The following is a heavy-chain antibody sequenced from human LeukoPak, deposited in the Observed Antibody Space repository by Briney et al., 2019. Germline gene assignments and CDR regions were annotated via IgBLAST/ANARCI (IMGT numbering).Heavy chain of an antibody. D-gene: IGHD5-18*01. CDR3: ARALGYSYGYAVDY. CDR2: ISSSSGAI. V-gene: IGHV3-48*01. J-gene: IGHJ4*02. CDR1: GFIFSNYN. Sequence: PGGSLRLSCAASGFIFSNYNMNWVRQTPGKGLEWLSYISSSSGAIYHADSVKGRFTISGDNAKNSLYLQMNSLRAEDTAVYYCARALGYSYGYAVDYWGQGTLVTVSS.